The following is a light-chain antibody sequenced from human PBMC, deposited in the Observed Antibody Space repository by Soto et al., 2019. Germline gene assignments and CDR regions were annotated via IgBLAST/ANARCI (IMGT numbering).Light chain of an antibody. CDR2: AAS. CDR1: QDISGW. J-gene: IGKJ5*01. Sequence: DIQMTQSPSSVSAFVGDRVTITCRASQDISGWLAWYQQKPGKAPKLLISAASSLQSGVPSRFSGSGSGTKFALTISSLQPEDFATYFCQRSSSFPITCGQGTRLDIK. CDR3: QRSSSFPIT. V-gene: IGKV1-12*01.